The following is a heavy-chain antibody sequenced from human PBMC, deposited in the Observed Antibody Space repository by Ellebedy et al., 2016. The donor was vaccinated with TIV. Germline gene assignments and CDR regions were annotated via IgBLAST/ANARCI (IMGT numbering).Heavy chain of an antibody. CDR1: GGSISSYY. D-gene: IGHD2-2*01. J-gene: IGHJ3*02. CDR3: ASPLGYCSSTSCGTYDAFDT. V-gene: IGHV4-39*01. Sequence: SETLSLXXTVSGGSISSYYWGWIRQPPGKGLEWIGSIYHSGSTYYNPSLKSRVTISVDTSKNQFSLKLSSVTAADTAVYYCASPLGYCSSTSCGTYDAFDTWGQGTMVTVSS. CDR2: IYHSGST.